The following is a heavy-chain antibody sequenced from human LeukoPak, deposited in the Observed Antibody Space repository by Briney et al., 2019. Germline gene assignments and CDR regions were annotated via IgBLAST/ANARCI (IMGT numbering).Heavy chain of an antibody. V-gene: IGHV1-69*05. Sequence: ASVKVSCKASGGTFSSYAISWVRQAPGQGLEWMGGIIPIFGTANYAQKFQGRVTITTDESTSTAYMELSSLRSEDTAVYYCARGPHQGYSGYDLHFDYWGQGTLVTVSS. CDR2: IIPIFGTA. CDR1: GGTFSSYA. D-gene: IGHD5-12*01. J-gene: IGHJ4*02. CDR3: ARGPHQGYSGYDLHFDY.